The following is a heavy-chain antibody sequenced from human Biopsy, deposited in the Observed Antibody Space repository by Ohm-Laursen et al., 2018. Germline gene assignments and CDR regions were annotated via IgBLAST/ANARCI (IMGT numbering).Heavy chain of an antibody. CDR3: VRGRSMDV. Sequence: GSLRLSCAASGFTFSSSWMTWVRQAPGKGLEWVAMIKQDGSEDYYVDSVKGRFTISRDNAQKPLDLQLNSLRAEDTAVYYCVRGRSMDVWGQGTTVTVSS. CDR2: IKQDGSED. CDR1: GFTFSSSW. V-gene: IGHV3-7*01. J-gene: IGHJ6*02.